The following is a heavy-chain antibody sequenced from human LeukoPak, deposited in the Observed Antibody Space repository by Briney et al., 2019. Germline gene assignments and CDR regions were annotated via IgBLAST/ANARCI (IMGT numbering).Heavy chain of an antibody. CDR3: ARGVGYCSGGRCYNWFDS. J-gene: IGHJ5*01. CDR1: GFTFNIFS. D-gene: IGHD2-15*01. V-gene: IGHV3-48*02. CDR2: IGSSGDGAI. Sequence: GGSLRLSCAASGFTFNIFSMNWVRQAPGKGLERLSYIGSSGDGAIFYRDSVKGRFTVSRDNAKNSLYLQMDSLRDEDTAVYYCARGVGYCSGGRCYNWFDSWGQGTLVTVSS.